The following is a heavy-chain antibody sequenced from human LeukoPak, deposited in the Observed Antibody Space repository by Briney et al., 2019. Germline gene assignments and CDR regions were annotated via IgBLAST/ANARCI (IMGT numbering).Heavy chain of an antibody. CDR1: GGSISSHY. Sequence: SETLSLTCTVSGGSISSHYWSWIRQPPGKGLEWIGYIYYSGSTNYNPSLKSRVTISVDTSKNQFSLKLSSVTAADTAVYYCARASEYYDFWSGYHPLNYFDYWGQGTLVTVSS. CDR2: IYYSGST. J-gene: IGHJ4*02. D-gene: IGHD3-3*01. V-gene: IGHV4-59*11. CDR3: ARASEYYDFWSGYHPLNYFDY.